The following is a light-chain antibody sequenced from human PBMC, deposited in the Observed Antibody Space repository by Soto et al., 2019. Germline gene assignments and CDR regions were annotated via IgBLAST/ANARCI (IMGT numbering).Light chain of an antibody. V-gene: IGLV2-11*01. CDR2: DVN. CDR3: CSYAGKYTYV. J-gene: IGLJ1*01. Sequence: QSITISCTGTYSDVGAYDHVSLYPHHPGKAPKLNICDVNKRRSRVPARFSGSKSGNTASLTISGLQAEDEADYYCCSYAGKYTYVFGVGTKVTVL. CDR1: YSDVGAYDH.